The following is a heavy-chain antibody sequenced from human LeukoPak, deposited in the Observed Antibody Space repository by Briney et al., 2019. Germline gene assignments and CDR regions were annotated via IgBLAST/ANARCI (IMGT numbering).Heavy chain of an antibody. J-gene: IGHJ5*02. CDR1: GFTFNTYW. Sequence: GGSLRLSCAPYGFTFNTYWMHCVRQAPGKGLVWVSRINTDGSITTYADSVEGRFSGSRDNAKNTLYLQMNSLRVDDTGVYYCATGYSRSWFDPWGQGTLVTVSS. CDR3: ATGYSRSWFDP. V-gene: IGHV3-74*03. CDR2: INTDGSIT. D-gene: IGHD1-14*01.